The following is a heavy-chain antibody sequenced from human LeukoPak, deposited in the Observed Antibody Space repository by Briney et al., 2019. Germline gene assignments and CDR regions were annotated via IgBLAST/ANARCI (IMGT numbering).Heavy chain of an antibody. CDR2: ISPSGTDI. J-gene: IGHJ3*02. CDR3: ARDTLEYSNSPDALDI. CDR1: GFTFSDTY. D-gene: IGHD4-23*01. V-gene: IGHV3-11*04. Sequence: GGSLRLSCAVSGFTFSDTYMTWIRQAPGKGLESLSYISPSGTDISYADSVKGRFTISRDNAKNSLYMQMESLRDEDTAIYYCARDTLEYSNSPDALDIWGQGTMVTVSS.